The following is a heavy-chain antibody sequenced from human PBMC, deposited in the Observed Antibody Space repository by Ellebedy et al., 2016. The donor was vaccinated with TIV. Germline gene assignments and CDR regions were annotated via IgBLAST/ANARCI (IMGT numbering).Heavy chain of an antibody. Sequence: LRLSCTVSGGSISSGDYYWSWIRQPPGKGLEWIGYIYYSGSTYYNPSLKSRVTISVDTSKNQFSLKLSSVTAADTAVYYCASGNVDTADNFPFDYWGQGTLVTVS. CDR3: ASGNVDTADNFPFDY. V-gene: IGHV4-30-4*01. CDR1: GGSISSGDYY. D-gene: IGHD5-18*01. J-gene: IGHJ4*02. CDR2: IYYSGST.